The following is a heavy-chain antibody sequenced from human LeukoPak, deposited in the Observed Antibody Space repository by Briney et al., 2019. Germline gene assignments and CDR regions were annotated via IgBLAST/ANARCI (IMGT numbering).Heavy chain of an antibody. Sequence: GGSLRLSCAASGFTVSSNYMSWVRQAPGKGLEWVSVIYSGGSTYYADSVKGRFTISRDNAKNTLYLQMNSLRAEDTAVYYCAKDPEWEGGYFDYWGQGTLVTVSS. CDR1: GFTVSSNY. CDR3: AKDPEWEGGYFDY. J-gene: IGHJ4*02. CDR2: IYSGGST. D-gene: IGHD1-26*01. V-gene: IGHV3-53*01.